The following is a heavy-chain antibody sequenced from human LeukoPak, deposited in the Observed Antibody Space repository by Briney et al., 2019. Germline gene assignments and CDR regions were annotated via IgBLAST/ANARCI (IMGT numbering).Heavy chain of an antibody. V-gene: IGHV3-30-3*01. Sequence: PGGSLRLSCAASGFTFSSYAMHWVRQAPGKGLEWVAVISYDGSNKYYADSVKGRFTISRDNSKNTLYLQMNGLRADDTAVYYCARSDSEYGDPRYYFDFWGQGTLVTVSS. D-gene: IGHD4-17*01. CDR2: ISYDGSNK. CDR3: ARSDSEYGDPRYYFDF. J-gene: IGHJ4*02. CDR1: GFTFSSYA.